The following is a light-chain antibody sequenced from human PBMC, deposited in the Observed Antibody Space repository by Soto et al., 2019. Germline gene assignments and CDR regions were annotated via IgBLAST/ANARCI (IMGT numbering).Light chain of an antibody. CDR3: QQSYPTPPFT. V-gene: IGKV1-39*01. CDR1: QSISSY. J-gene: IGKJ3*01. CDR2: AAS. Sequence: DIQMTQSPSSLSASVGDRVTITCRASQSISSYLNWYQQKPGKAPKLLIYAASSLQSGVPSRFSGSGSGTDFTLTISSLQPEDFATYYCQQSYPTPPFTFGPGTKVDIK.